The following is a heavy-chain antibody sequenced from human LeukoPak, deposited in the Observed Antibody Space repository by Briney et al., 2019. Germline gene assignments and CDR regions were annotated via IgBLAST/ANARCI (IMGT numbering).Heavy chain of an antibody. CDR1: GGSISSYY. CDR2: IYYSGST. D-gene: IGHD2-15*01. CDR3: ARSVEGYCSGGSCYYYYYYMDV. J-gene: IGHJ6*03. V-gene: IGHV4-59*01. Sequence: PSETLSLTCTVSGGSISSYYWSWIRQPPGKGLEWIGYIYYSGSTNYNPSLKSRVTISVDTSKNQFSLKLSSVTAADTAVYYCARSVEGYCSGGSCYYYYYYMDVWGKGTTVTVSS.